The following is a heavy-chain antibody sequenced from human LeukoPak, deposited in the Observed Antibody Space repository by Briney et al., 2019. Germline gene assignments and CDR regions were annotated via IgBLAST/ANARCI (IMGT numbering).Heavy chain of an antibody. V-gene: IGHV4-34*01. CDR2: INHSGST. D-gene: IGHD2-8*01. Sequence: SETLSLTCAVYGGSFSGYYWSWIRQPPGKGLEWIGEINHSGSTNYNPSLKSRVTISVDTSKNQFSLKPSSVTAADTAVYYCARGGRDIVLMVYAEFDYWGQGTLVTVSS. CDR3: ARGGRDIVLMVYAEFDY. CDR1: GGSFSGYY. J-gene: IGHJ4*02.